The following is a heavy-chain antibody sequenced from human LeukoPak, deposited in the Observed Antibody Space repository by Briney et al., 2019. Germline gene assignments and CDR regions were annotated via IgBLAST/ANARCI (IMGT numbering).Heavy chain of an antibody. J-gene: IGHJ4*02. V-gene: IGHV3-48*03. D-gene: IGHD2-2*01. CDR2: IKDDGSLK. CDR1: RLTFSGFE. CDR3: ARDAFYCSSTSCYDY. Sequence: GGSLRLSCVGSRLTFSGFEMNWVRQAPGKGLEWVSYIKDDGSLKTYADSVKGRFTISRDNAKNSLYLQMNSLRAEDTAVYYCARDAFYCSSTSCYDYWGQGTLVTVSS.